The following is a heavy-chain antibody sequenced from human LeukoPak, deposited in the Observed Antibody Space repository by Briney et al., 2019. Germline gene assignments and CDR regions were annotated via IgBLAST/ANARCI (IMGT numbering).Heavy chain of an antibody. Sequence: GGSLRLSCAVSGFIFNDYALHWVRQVPGKGLEWLSFSGWTGIGTDYGDSVKGRFTISRDDSKNSLYLQMHSLRSEDSALYYCVRSRAASLGYFDSWGQGTLVTVSS. CDR3: VRSRAASLGYFDS. D-gene: IGHD7-27*01. CDR2: SGWTGIGT. J-gene: IGHJ4*02. V-gene: IGHV3-43D*03. CDR1: GFIFNDYA.